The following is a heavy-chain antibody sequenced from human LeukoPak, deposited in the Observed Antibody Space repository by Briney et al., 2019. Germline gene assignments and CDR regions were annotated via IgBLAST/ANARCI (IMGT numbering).Heavy chain of an antibody. CDR3: ARASIGGSYYYYYDMDV. Sequence: GASVRVSCKASGYTFTRYDLNWVRQATGQGLEWMGWMNPNSGNTGYAQKFQGRVTMTSNTSLSPVYMELSSLSSEDTAVYYFARASIGGSYYYYYDMDVWGKGTTVTVSS. CDR2: MNPNSGNT. J-gene: IGHJ6*04. V-gene: IGHV1-8*01. CDR1: GYTFTRYD.